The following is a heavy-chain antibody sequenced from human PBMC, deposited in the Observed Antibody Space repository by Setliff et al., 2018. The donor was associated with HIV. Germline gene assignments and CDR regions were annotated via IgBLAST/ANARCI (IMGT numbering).Heavy chain of an antibody. CDR2: ISGSGGST. V-gene: IGHV3-23*01. CDR1: GFTFSSYA. D-gene: IGHD5-12*01. Sequence: GGSLRLSCAASGFTFSSYAMSWVRQAPGKGLEWVSAISGSGGSTYYADSVRGRFTISRDNSKNTLYLQMNSRRAEDTAVYYCATHRVGQRPWLSDFWGQGTLVTVSS. J-gene: IGHJ4*02. CDR3: ATHRVGQRPWLSDF.